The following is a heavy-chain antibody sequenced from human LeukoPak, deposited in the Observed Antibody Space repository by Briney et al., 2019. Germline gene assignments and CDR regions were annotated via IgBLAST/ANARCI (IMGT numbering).Heavy chain of an antibody. CDR2: IYPGDSDT. D-gene: IGHD3-10*01. CDR3: ARLMTLVRGGLKRLPRSCGMDV. CDR1: GYSFNAYY. Sequence: GESLKISCKGSGYSFNAYYIAWVRQMPGKVLEWMGAIYPGDSDTTYSPSLQGQVTISADKSATTAYLQWNSLKASDTAIYYCARLMTLVRGGLKRLPRSCGMDVWGQGTTVTVS. J-gene: IGHJ6*02. V-gene: IGHV5-51*01.